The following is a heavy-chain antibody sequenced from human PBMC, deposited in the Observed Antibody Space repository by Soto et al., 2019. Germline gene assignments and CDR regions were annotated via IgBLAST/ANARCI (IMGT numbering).Heavy chain of an antibody. CDR3: AHRLHQVGGSIVVPANWGY. Sequence: QITLTESGPTPVKPTQTLTLTCTFSGFSLSTSGVGVGWIRQPPGKALEWLAIIYWDDDKRYSPSLKSRLTTTKDTAKNPVVLTMTNMDPVDTATYYCAHRLHQVGGSIVVPANWGYWGQGTLVTVSS. CDR2: IYWDDDK. D-gene: IGHD2-2*01. J-gene: IGHJ4*02. CDR1: GFSLSTSGVG. V-gene: IGHV2-5*02.